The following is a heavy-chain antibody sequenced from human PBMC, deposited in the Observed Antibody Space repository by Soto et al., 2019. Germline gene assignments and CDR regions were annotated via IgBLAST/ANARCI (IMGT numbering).Heavy chain of an antibody. J-gene: IGHJ4*02. V-gene: IGHV4-39*01. CDR3: ARRGPYSNSAFDT. CDR2: ISYSGST. CDR1: GGSISSSSYY. Sequence: SETLSLTCTVSGGSISSSSYYWGWIRQPPGKGLEWIGTISYSGSTYYNPSLKSRVTISVDSSKNQFSLKLGSVSAADTALYYCARRGPYSNSAFDTWGQGTLVNVSS. D-gene: IGHD6-6*01.